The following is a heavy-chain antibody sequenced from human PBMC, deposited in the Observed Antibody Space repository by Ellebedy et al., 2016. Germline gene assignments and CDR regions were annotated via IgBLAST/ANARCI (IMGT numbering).Heavy chain of an antibody. J-gene: IGHJ4*02. CDR3: ARVGQP. Sequence: GESLKISCSASGFTFSTHAMHWVRQAPGKGLEYLSVISNDGGSTYYADSVKGRFTISRDNAKNTLYLQMNSLRAEDTAVYYCARVGQPWGQGTLVTVSS. CDR2: ISNDGGST. CDR1: GFTFSTHA. V-gene: IGHV3-64*04.